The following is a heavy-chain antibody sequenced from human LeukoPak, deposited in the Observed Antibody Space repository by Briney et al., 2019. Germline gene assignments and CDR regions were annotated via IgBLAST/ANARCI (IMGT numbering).Heavy chain of an antibody. Sequence: GGSLRLSCAASGFTFSSYSMNWVRQAPGKGLEWVSSISSSSSYIYYADSVKGRFTISRDNAKNSLYLRMNSLRAEDTAVYYCARVVYDFWSGYYTSDYYYYYGMDVWGQGTTVTVSS. CDR3: ARVVYDFWSGYYTSDYYYYYGMDV. J-gene: IGHJ6*02. CDR2: ISSSSSYI. CDR1: GFTFSSYS. D-gene: IGHD3-3*01. V-gene: IGHV3-21*01.